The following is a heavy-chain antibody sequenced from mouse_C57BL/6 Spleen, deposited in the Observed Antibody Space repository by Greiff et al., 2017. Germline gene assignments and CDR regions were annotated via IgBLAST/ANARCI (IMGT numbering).Heavy chain of an antibody. CDR1: GYTFTSYW. Sequence: QVQLQQPGAELVKPGASVKLSCKASGYTFTSYWMQWVKQRPGQGLEWIGEIDPSDSYTNYNQKFKGQATLTVDTSSSTSYMQLSSLTSEDSAVYYCARKSVIYYGNYGYFDVWGTGTTVTVSS. CDR2: IDPSDSYT. CDR3: ARKSVIYYGNYGYFDV. V-gene: IGHV1-50*01. J-gene: IGHJ1*03. D-gene: IGHD2-1*01.